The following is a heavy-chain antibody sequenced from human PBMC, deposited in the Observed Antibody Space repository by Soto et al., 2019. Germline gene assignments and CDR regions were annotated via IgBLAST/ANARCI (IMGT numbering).Heavy chain of an antibody. CDR1: GYTFTSYD. D-gene: IGHD5-18*01. CDR3: ARGGLGGYSYGLRGLYYYYGMDV. CDR2: MNPNSGNT. Sequence: ASVKVSCKASGYTFTSYDITWVRPATGQGLEWMGCMNPNSGNTGYAQNFQGRVTMTRNTSISTAYMELSSQRSEDTAVYYCARGGLGGYSYGLRGLYYYYGMDVWGQGTTVTVSS. J-gene: IGHJ6*02. V-gene: IGHV1-8*01.